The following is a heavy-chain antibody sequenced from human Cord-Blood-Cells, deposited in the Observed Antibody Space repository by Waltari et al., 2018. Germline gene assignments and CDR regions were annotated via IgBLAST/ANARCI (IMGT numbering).Heavy chain of an antibody. CDR2: IYHSGGT. Sequence: QVQLQESGPGLVKPSGTLSLTCAVSGGSISSSNWWSWVRQPPGKGLEWIGEIYHSGGTTYTPSRKSRVTISVDKSKNQFSLKLSSVTAADTAVYYCARVAGYCSGGSCYNWFDPWGQGTLVTVSS. J-gene: IGHJ5*02. V-gene: IGHV4-4*02. CDR1: GGSISSSNW. D-gene: IGHD2-15*01. CDR3: ARVAGYCSGGSCYNWFDP.